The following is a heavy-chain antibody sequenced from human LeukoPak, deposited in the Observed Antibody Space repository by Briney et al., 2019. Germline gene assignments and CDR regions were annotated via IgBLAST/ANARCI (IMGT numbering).Heavy chain of an antibody. J-gene: IGHJ4*02. Sequence: PSETLSLTCTVSGGSISSDTYYWAWIRQPPGKGLEWIGSIYYSGSTYYNPSLKSRVTISVDTSRNQFSLRLSSVTAADTAVYYCARLLGHAYWGQGILVAVSS. CDR3: ARLLGHAY. CDR2: IYYSGST. D-gene: IGHD2-8*02. CDR1: GGSISSDTYY. V-gene: IGHV4-39*01.